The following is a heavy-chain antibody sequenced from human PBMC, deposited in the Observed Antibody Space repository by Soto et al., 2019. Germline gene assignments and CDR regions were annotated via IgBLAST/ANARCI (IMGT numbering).Heavy chain of an antibody. J-gene: IGHJ6*03. D-gene: IGHD3-9*01. V-gene: IGHV4-59*02. Sequence: SETLSLTCSFSCDSVTSHYLTWIRQSPEKGLEWIGYIHYTGISNYNPSLKSRVTISVDTSKNQFSLQLSSVTVADTAVYYCARGSFDILTGPYYYMDVWGKGTTVTVSS. CDR2: IHYTGIS. CDR1: CDSVTSHY. CDR3: ARGSFDILTGPYYYMDV.